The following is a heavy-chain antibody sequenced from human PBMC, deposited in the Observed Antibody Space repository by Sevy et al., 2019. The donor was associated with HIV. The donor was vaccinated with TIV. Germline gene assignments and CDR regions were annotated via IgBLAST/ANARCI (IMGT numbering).Heavy chain of an antibody. J-gene: IGHJ6*02. Sequence: GGSLRLSCAASGFTFSSYAMHWVRQAPGKGLEWVAGFSYDGSNKYYADSVKGRFTISRDNSKNTLYLQMNSLRAEDTAVYYCARDWGGYCINTNCRPSYGMDVWGQGTTVTVSS. CDR3: ARDWGGYCINTNCRPSYGMDV. CDR1: GFTFSSYA. V-gene: IGHV3-30*04. D-gene: IGHD2-2*01. CDR2: FSYDGSNK.